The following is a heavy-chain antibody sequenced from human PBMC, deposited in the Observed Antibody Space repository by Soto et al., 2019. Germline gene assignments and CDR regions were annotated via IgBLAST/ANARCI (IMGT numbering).Heavy chain of an antibody. J-gene: IGHJ6*02. V-gene: IGHV3-30*18. CDR1: GFAFSSYG. D-gene: IGHD4-17*01. CDR3: AKTVTVTTWNYYYYGMDV. Sequence: GGSLRLSCAASGFAFSSYGMHWVRQAPGNGLEWVAVISYDGSNKYYADSVKGRFTISRDNSKNTLYLQMKSLRAEETAVYNSAKTVTVTTWNYYYYGMDVSGQGTTVTVSS. CDR2: ISYDGSNK.